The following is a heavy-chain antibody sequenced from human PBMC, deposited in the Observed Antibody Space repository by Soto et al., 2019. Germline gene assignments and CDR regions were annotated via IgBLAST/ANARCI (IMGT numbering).Heavy chain of an antibody. J-gene: IGHJ6*02. Sequence: PXGTLSLTCAVSGYSIGSGYYWSWIRQSPGKGLEWIGSIYHAGSVYYNPSLNGRVALSMDTSENHFSLKLTSVTAADTAVYYCATTFDYYGMDVWGQGTTFTVSS. CDR2: IYHAGSV. D-gene: IGHD1-1*01. V-gene: IGHV4-38-2*01. CDR3: ATTFDYYGMDV. CDR1: GYSIGSGYY.